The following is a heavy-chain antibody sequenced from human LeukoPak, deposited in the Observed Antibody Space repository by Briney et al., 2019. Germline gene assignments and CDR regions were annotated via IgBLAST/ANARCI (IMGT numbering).Heavy chain of an antibody. CDR3: ARAGSYWEGWDFDY. Sequence: ASVKVSCKASGYTFTSYGISWVRQAPGQGLEWMGWISAYNGNTNYAQKFQGRVTITADKSTSTAYMELSSLRSEDTAVYYCARAGSYWEGWDFDYWGQGTLVTVSS. J-gene: IGHJ4*02. D-gene: IGHD1-26*01. V-gene: IGHV1-18*01. CDR2: ISAYNGNT. CDR1: GYTFTSYG.